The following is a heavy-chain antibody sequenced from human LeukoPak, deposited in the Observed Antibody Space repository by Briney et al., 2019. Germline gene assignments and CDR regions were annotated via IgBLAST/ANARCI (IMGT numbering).Heavy chain of an antibody. CDR1: GGSISSGGYY. CDR3: ATSGGSRLGYFDY. D-gene: IGHD2-15*01. V-gene: IGHV4-61*08. Sequence: SETLSLTCTVSGGSISSGGYYWSWIRQHPGKGLEWIGYIYYSGSTNYNPSLKSRVTISVDTSKNQSSLKLSSVTAADTAVYYCATSGGSRLGYFDYWGQGTLVTVSS. J-gene: IGHJ4*02. CDR2: IYYSGST.